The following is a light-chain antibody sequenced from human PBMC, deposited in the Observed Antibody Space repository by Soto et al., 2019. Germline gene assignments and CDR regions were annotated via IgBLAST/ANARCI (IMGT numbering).Light chain of an antibody. CDR3: QLRSNWPPFT. J-gene: IGKJ3*01. CDR1: QSVSSY. V-gene: IGKV3-11*01. CDR2: DAS. Sequence: EIVLTQSPATLSLSPGERATLSCRASQSVSSYLAWYQQKPGQAPRLLIYDASNRATGIPARFSGSWSGTDFTLTISSLEPEDFAVYYCQLRSNWPPFTFGPGTKVDIK.